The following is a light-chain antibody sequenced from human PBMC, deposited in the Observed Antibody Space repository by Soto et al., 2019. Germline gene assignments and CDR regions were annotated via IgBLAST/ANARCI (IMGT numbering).Light chain of an antibody. CDR1: ESVSSSY. CDR2: GAS. J-gene: IGKJ1*01. Sequence: EIVLTQSPGTLSLSPGERATLSCRASESVSSSYLAWYQQKPGQAPRLLIFGASSRATGTPDRFSGSGSGTDFTLTISRLEPEDVAVYYCQQYGSSPPWTFGQGTEVEI. V-gene: IGKV3-20*01. CDR3: QQYGSSPPWT.